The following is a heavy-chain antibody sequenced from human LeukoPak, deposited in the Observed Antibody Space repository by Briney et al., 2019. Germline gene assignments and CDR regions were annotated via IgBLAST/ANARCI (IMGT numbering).Heavy chain of an antibody. V-gene: IGHV1-8*01. J-gene: IGHJ6*02. D-gene: IGHD5-12*01. Sequence: ASVKVSCKASGFTFTSYDINWVRQASGQGLEWMGWMNPNNGNTGYAQKFQGRVTMTRDTSISTAYMELRGLRSEDTAVYYCVRPSGYASYGMDVWGQGTTVTVSS. CDR3: VRPSGYASYGMDV. CDR2: MNPNNGNT. CDR1: GFTFTSYD.